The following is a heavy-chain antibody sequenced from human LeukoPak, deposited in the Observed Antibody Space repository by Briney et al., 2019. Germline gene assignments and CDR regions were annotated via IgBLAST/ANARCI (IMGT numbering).Heavy chain of an antibody. Sequence: ASVKVSCKASGYTFTSYYMHWVRQAPGQGLEWMGIINPSGGSTNYAQKFQGRVTMTRDTSTSTVYMELNSLRSEDTALYYCARDGGYCSSTSCYAFYWGRGTLVTVSS. CDR1: GYTFTSYY. V-gene: IGHV1-46*01. CDR2: INPSGGST. D-gene: IGHD2-2*01. J-gene: IGHJ4*02. CDR3: ARDGGYCSSTSCYAFY.